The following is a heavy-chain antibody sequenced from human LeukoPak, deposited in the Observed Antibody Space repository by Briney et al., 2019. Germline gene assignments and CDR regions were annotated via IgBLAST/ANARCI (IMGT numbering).Heavy chain of an antibody. J-gene: IGHJ2*01. V-gene: IGHV3-7*01. CDR2: INQDGSEK. D-gene: IGHD1-26*01. CDR1: GFTFTTYW. CDR3: ARGKIVGATTGSYFDL. Sequence: GGSLRLSCAASGFTFTTYWMSWVRQAPGKGLEWVANINQDGSEKYYVDSMKGRFTISRDNTKNSLYLQMNSLRAEDTAVYYCARGKIVGATTGSYFDLWGRGTLVTVSS.